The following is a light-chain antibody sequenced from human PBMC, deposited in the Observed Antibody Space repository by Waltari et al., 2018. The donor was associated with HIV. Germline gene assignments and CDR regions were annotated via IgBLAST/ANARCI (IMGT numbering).Light chain of an antibody. J-gene: IGLJ2*01. V-gene: IGLV2-8*01. Sequence: SALTQPPSASGSPGQSVTISCTGTSSDIGAYTFVSWYQHHPGKAPKLLLYEVTKRPSGVPDRFSGSKSDNTASLTVYGHQAEDEADYYCSSYAGSNTLIFGGGTKLTGL. CDR3: SSYAGSNTLI. CDR2: EVT. CDR1: SSDIGAYTF.